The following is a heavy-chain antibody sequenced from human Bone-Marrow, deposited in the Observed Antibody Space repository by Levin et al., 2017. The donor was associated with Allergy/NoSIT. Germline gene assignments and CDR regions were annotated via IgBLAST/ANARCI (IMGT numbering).Heavy chain of an antibody. J-gene: IGHJ4*02. D-gene: IGHD3-9*01. CDR2: IYYSGIT. V-gene: IGHV4-59*08. Sequence: SETLSLTCTVSGGSIGRYYWSWIRQPPGKGLEWIGYIYYSGITNYNPSLKSRITISVDTSNNQFSLELTSLTAADTAVYYCARHPYYDISTGYRSAYYFDYWGQGTLVTVSS. CDR3: ARHPYYDISTGYRSAYYFDY. CDR1: GGSIGRYY.